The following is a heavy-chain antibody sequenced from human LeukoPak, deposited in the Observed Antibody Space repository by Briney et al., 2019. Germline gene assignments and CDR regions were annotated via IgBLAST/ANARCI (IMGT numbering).Heavy chain of an antibody. J-gene: IGHJ4*02. CDR2: IWYDGSNK. Sequence: GGSLRLSCAASGFTFSSYGMHWVRQAPGKGLEWVAVIWYDGSNKYYADSVKGRFTISRDNSKSTLYLQMSSLRAEDTALYYCARERMGTILFDYWGQGTLVTVSS. CDR1: GFTFSSYG. CDR3: ARERMGTILFDY. D-gene: IGHD5-24*01. V-gene: IGHV3-33*08.